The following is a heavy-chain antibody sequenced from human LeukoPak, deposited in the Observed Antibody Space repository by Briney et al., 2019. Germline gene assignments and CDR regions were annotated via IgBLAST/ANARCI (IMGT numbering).Heavy chain of an antibody. Sequence: ASVKVSCKASGYTFSNFGISWVRQAPGQGLEWMGWISGNNDNPNYGQKFQGRFAVTSDSSTRTAYMELKRLRSDDTAVYYCARDGTSTDDYWGQGTLVTVSS. D-gene: IGHD2-2*01. J-gene: IGHJ4*02. CDR1: GYTFSNFG. CDR3: ARDGTSTDDY. V-gene: IGHV1-18*01. CDR2: ISGNNDNP.